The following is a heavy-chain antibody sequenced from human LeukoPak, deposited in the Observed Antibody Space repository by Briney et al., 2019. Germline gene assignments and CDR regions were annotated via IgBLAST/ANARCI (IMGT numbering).Heavy chain of an antibody. CDR3: TTSDCEY. Sequence: GGSLRLSCAASGFTFSSYSMNWVRQAPGKGLEWVSYISSSSSTIYYADSVKGRFTISKDNAKTSLFLQMNSLRAEDTAIYYYTTSDCEYWGQGALVTVSS. V-gene: IGHV3-48*04. CDR1: GFTFSSYS. CDR2: ISSSSSTI. J-gene: IGHJ4*02.